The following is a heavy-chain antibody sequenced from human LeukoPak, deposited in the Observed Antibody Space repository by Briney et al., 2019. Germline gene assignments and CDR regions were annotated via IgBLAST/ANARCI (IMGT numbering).Heavy chain of an antibody. Sequence: GESLKISCKGSGYSFTTYWIGWVRQMPGKGLEWMGIIYPGDSDTRYSPSFQGQVTISADKSISTAYPQWSSLKASDTAIYYCARRAVSAEYFQQWGQGTLVTVSS. CDR1: GYSFTTYW. CDR2: IYPGDSDT. V-gene: IGHV5-51*01. J-gene: IGHJ1*01. CDR3: ARRAVSAEYFQQ.